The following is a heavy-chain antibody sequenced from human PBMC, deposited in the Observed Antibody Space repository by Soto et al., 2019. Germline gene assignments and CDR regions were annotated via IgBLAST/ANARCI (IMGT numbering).Heavy chain of an antibody. CDR1: GGSISSYY. CDR3: ARDNYDFWGGSRDWPSLYGMDV. V-gene: IGHV4-59*01. J-gene: IGHJ6*02. Sequence: QVQLQESGPGLVKPSETLSLTCTVSGGSISSYYWSWIRQPPGKGLEWIGYFYYSGSTNYNPSLKSRVTISVDTSKNQFSLKLSSVTAADTAVYYCARDNYDFWGGSRDWPSLYGMDVWGQGTTVTVSS. D-gene: IGHD3-3*01. CDR2: FYYSGST.